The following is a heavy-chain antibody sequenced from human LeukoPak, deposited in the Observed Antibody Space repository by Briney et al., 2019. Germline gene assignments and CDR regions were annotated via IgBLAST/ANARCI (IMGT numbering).Heavy chain of an antibody. CDR2: ISGSGGST. D-gene: IGHD6-19*01. Sequence: GGSLRLSCAASGLTFSSYAMSWVRQAPGKGLEWVSAISGSGGSTYYADSVKGRFTISRDNSKNTLYLQMNSLRAEDTAVYYCAKDQRSSGWSDYYYYMDVWGKGTTVTVSS. V-gene: IGHV3-23*01. CDR3: AKDQRSSGWSDYYYYMDV. CDR1: GLTFSSYA. J-gene: IGHJ6*03.